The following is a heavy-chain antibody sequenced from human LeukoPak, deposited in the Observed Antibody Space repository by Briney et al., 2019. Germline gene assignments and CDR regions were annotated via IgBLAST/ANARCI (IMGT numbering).Heavy chain of an antibody. J-gene: IGHJ6*03. Sequence: ASVKVSCKASGYTFTSYDINWVRHATGQGLEWMGWMNPNSGDTGYAQKFQGRVTMTRNTSISTAYMELSSLRSEDTAVYYCARAGGIAVAGRSRKYYYYMDVWGKGTTVTVSS. CDR3: ARAGGIAVAGRSRKYYYYMDV. CDR2: MNPNSGDT. D-gene: IGHD6-19*01. CDR1: GYTFTSYD. V-gene: IGHV1-8*01.